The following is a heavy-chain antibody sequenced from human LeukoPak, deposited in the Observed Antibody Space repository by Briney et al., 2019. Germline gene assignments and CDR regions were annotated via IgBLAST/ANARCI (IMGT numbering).Heavy chain of an antibody. V-gene: IGHV3-33*05. D-gene: IGHD6-19*01. CDR2: ISYDGSNT. CDR3: ARAVFAFDI. Sequence: GGSLRLSCAASGFTFSRHGMHWVRQAPGKGLEWVTIISYDGSNTYYADSVKGRFTISRDNSKNMLFLQMNSLRAEDTTVYYCARAVFAFDIWGQGTMVTVSS. J-gene: IGHJ3*02. CDR1: GFTFSRHG.